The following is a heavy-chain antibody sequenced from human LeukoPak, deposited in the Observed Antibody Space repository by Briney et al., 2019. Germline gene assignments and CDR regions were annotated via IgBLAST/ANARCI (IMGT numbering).Heavy chain of an antibody. V-gene: IGHV1-69*13. Sequence: ASVKVSCKASGGTFSSYAISWVRQAPGQGLEWMGGITPIFGTANYAQKFQGRVTITADESTSTAYMELSSLRSEDTAVYYCARSGYCSGGSCRRAFDIWGQGTMVTVSS. D-gene: IGHD2-15*01. CDR1: GGTFSSYA. CDR2: ITPIFGTA. J-gene: IGHJ3*02. CDR3: ARSGYCSGGSCRRAFDI.